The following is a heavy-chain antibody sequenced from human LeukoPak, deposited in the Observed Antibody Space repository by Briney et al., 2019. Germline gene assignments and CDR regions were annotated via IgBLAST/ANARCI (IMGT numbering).Heavy chain of an antibody. Sequence: GASVKVSCKASGYTFTSYGISWVRQAPGQGLEWMGWISAYNGNTNYAQRFQDRVTMTTDTSTSTAYMELRSLRSDDTAVYYCARGGYGAEGDYSDYWGQGTLVTVSS. CDR2: ISAYNGNT. J-gene: IGHJ4*02. CDR3: ARGGYGAEGDYSDY. D-gene: IGHD4/OR15-4a*01. CDR1: GYTFTSYG. V-gene: IGHV1-18*01.